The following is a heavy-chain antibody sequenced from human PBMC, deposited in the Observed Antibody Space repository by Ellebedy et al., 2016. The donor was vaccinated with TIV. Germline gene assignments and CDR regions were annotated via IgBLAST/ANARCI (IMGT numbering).Heavy chain of an antibody. CDR2: ISSDGSEK. J-gene: IGHJ6*02. CDR1: GFTFSTYA. V-gene: IGHV3-30*04. CDR3: AEEGGSSRGASGMDV. Sequence: PGGSLRLSCSGSGFTFSTYAMHWVRQTPDKGLEWVAFISSDGSEKYYVGSVKGRFTISRDISKNTLYLEMNSLRGDDTAVYYCAEEGGSSRGASGMDVWGQGTTVIVSS. D-gene: IGHD6-6*01.